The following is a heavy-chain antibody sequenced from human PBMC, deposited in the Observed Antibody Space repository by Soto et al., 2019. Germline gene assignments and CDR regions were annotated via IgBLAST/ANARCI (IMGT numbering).Heavy chain of an antibody. J-gene: IGHJ6*02. CDR2: IYYSGST. CDR1: GGSISSYY. CDR3: ARSGYGMDV. Sequence: TLSLTCTVSGGSISSYYWSWIRQPPGKGLEWIGNIYYSGSTNYNPSLKSRVTISVDTSKNQFSLKLSSVTAADTAVYYCARSGYGMDVWGQGTTVTVSS. V-gene: IGHV4-59*01. D-gene: IGHD1-26*01.